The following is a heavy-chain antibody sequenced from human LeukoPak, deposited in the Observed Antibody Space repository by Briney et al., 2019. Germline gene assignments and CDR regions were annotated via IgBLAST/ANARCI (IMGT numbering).Heavy chain of an antibody. CDR3: ARDQAAAGTEDDAFDI. V-gene: IGHV1-46*01. D-gene: IGHD6-13*01. J-gene: IGHJ3*02. CDR1: GYTFTSYY. Sequence: ASVKVSCKASGYTFTSYYMHWVRQAPGQGLEWMGIINPSGGSTSCAQKFQGRVTMTRDTSTSTVYMELSSLRSEDTAVYYCARDQAAAGTEDDAFDIWGQGTMVTVSS. CDR2: INPSGGST.